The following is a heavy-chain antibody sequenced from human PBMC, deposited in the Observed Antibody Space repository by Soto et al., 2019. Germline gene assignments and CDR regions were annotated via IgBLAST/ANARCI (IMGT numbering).Heavy chain of an antibody. J-gene: IGHJ4*01. Sequence: QVQLVQSGAELKKPGSSVSVSCKTSGYTFADVYMYRVRQAPGQGFERMGCMNPNTGGAVYAQKCLGRVAMTRDTAISPASRALSRLSSHVTAVYFCVTSIYDACWRGSFWGHGPLVTVSS. CDR1: GYTFADVY. CDR2: MNPNTGGA. CDR3: VTSIYDACWRGSF. D-gene: IGHD3-3*01. V-gene: IGHV1-2*02.